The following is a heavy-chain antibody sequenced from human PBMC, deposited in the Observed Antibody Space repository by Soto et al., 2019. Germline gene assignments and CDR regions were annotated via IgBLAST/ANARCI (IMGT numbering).Heavy chain of an antibody. D-gene: IGHD4-17*01. CDR1: GFTLNNHA. CDR3: ASPPRATETDNIFGF. Sequence: PGGSLRLACTASGFTLNNHAMSWVRQAPGKGLEWVSVISGSDGSTYYADSVRGRFSISRDSSKNTLYLQMSSLRAEDTAVYYCASPPRATETDNIFGFWGRGTLVTVSS. V-gene: IGHV3-23*01. J-gene: IGHJ4*02. CDR2: ISGSDGST.